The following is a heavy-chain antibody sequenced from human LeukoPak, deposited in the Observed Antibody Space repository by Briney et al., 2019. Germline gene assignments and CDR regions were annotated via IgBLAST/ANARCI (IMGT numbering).Heavy chain of an antibody. CDR1: GYTFSTHA. CDR3: ARYYYGSGSYSYYFDY. J-gene: IGHJ4*02. Sequence: ASVKVSCKASGYTFSTHAMHWVRQAPGQRLEWMGWITAGNGNTKYSQKFQGRVTITRDTSASTAYMELSSLRSEDTAVYYCARYYYGSGSYSYYFDYWGQGTLVTVSS. V-gene: IGHV1-3*01. D-gene: IGHD3-10*01. CDR2: ITAGNGNT.